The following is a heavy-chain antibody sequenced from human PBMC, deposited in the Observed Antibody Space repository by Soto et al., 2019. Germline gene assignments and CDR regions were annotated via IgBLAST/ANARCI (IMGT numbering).Heavy chain of an antibody. CDR3: ARSYSNYGGYYYYYMDV. D-gene: IGHD4-4*01. Sequence: ASVKVSCKASGYTFTSYGISWVRQAPGQGLEWMGWISAYNGNTNYAQKLQGRVTMTTDTSTSTAYMELRSLRSDDTAVYYCARSYSNYGGYYYYYMDVWGKGTTVTVSS. CDR1: GYTFTSYG. CDR2: ISAYNGNT. V-gene: IGHV1-18*01. J-gene: IGHJ6*03.